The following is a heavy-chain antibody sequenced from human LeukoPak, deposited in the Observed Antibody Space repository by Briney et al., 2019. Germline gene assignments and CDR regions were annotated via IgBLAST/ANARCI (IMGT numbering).Heavy chain of an antibody. CDR1: GFILSSYS. CDR2: ISYTSSSI. D-gene: IGHD3-10*01. CDR3: ARDWYFYGSGTYYNYYYFGMDV. V-gene: IGHV3-48*04. J-gene: IGHJ6*02. Sequence: GGSLRLSCAASGFILSSYSMNWVRQAPGKGLEWISYISYTSSSIYYANSVKGRFTISRDNAKNSLSLQMNSLRAEDTAVYYCARDWYFYGSGTYYNYYYFGMDVWGQGTTVTVSS.